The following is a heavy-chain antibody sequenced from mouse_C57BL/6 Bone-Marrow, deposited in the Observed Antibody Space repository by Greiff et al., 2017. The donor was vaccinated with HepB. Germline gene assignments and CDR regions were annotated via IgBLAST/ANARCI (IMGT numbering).Heavy chain of an antibody. J-gene: IGHJ3*01. Sequence: QVQLQQSGAELVRPGTSVKVSCKASGYAFTNYLIEWVKQRPGQGLEWIGVINPGSGGTNYNEKFKGKATLTADKSSSTAYMQLSSLTSEDSAVYFGAREGKTGRAWFAYWGQGTLVTVSA. CDR2: INPGSGGT. CDR3: AREGKTGRAWFAY. D-gene: IGHD4-1*01. CDR1: GYAFTNYL. V-gene: IGHV1-54*01.